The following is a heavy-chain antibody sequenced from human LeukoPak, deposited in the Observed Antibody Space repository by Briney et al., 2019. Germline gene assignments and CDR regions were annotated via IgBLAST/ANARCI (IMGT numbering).Heavy chain of an antibody. V-gene: IGHV1-69*13. CDR2: IIPIFGTA. Sequence: ASVKVSCKASGGTFSSYAISWVRQAPGQGLEWMGGIIPIFGTANYAQKFQGRVTITADESTSTAYMELSSLRSEDTAVYYCAYCGGDCSRDYYYGMDVWGQGTTVTVSS. J-gene: IGHJ6*02. D-gene: IGHD2-21*02. CDR1: GGTFSSYA. CDR3: AYCGGDCSRDYYYGMDV.